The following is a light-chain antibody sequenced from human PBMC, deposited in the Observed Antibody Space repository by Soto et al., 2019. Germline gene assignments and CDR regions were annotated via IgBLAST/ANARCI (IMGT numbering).Light chain of an antibody. V-gene: IGLV6-57*04. Sequence: NFMLTQPHSVSESPGKTVTISCTRSSGSIASNYVQWYQQRPGSAPTTVICEDNQRPSGVPDRLSGSIDSSSNSASLTISGLKTEDEADYYCQSYDSSNHYVFGTGTKVTVL. CDR1: SGSIASNY. CDR3: QSYDSSNHYV. J-gene: IGLJ1*01. CDR2: EDN.